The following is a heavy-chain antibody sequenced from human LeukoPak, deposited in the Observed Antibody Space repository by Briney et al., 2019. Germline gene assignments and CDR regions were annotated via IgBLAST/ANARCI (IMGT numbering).Heavy chain of an antibody. J-gene: IGHJ4*02. V-gene: IGHV1-18*01. D-gene: IGHD2-21*01. Sequence: ASVKVSCKASGYTFSNYGISWVRQAPGQGLEWMGWIAVYNANINYAQNLQDRVTMTTDTATSTAYMELRSLRSDDTAMYYCARDFAGLFDYWGQGTLVTVSS. CDR3: ARDFAGLFDY. CDR1: GYTFSNYG. CDR2: IAVYNANI.